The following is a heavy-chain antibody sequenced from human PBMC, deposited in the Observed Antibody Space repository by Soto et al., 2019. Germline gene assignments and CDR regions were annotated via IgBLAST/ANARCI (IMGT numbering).Heavy chain of an antibody. CDR2: ISAYNGNT. CDR3: ARDVHDYGDYVFDY. V-gene: IGHV1-18*04. D-gene: IGHD4-17*01. CDR1: GYTLTSYG. J-gene: IGHJ4*02. Sequence: ASVKVSCKASGYTLTSYGISWVRQAPGQGLEWMGWISAYNGNTNYAQKLQGRVTMTTDTSTSTAYMELRSLRSDDTAVYYCARDVHDYGDYVFDYWGQGTLVTVSS.